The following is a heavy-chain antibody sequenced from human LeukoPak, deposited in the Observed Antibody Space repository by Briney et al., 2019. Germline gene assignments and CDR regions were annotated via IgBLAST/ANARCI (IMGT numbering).Heavy chain of an antibody. CDR2: IYTSGST. Sequence: SETLSLTCTVSGGSISSYYWSWIRQPAGKGLEWIGRIYTSGSTNYNPSLKSRVTMSVDTSRNQFSLKLSSVTAADAAVYYCARETDYYDSSGYWPFDYWGQGTLVTVSS. D-gene: IGHD3-22*01. CDR1: GGSISSYY. CDR3: ARETDYYDSSGYWPFDY. J-gene: IGHJ4*02. V-gene: IGHV4-4*07.